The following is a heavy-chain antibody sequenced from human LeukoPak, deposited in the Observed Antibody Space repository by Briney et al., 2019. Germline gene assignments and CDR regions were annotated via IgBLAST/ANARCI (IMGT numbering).Heavy chain of an antibody. CDR2: MNPNSGNT. V-gene: IGHV1-8*01. Sequence: ASVKVSCKASGYTFTSYDINWVRQATGQGLEWMGWMNPNSGNTGYAQKFQGRVTMTTDTSTSTAYMELRSLRSDDTAVYYCARDRDYCSSTSCHAPNNWFDPWGQGTLVTVSS. CDR1: GYTFTSYD. D-gene: IGHD2-2*01. CDR3: ARDRDYCSSTSCHAPNNWFDP. J-gene: IGHJ5*02.